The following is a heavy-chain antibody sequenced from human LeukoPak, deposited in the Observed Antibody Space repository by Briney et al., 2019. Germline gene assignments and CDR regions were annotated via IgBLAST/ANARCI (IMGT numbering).Heavy chain of an antibody. V-gene: IGHV3-7*03. D-gene: IGHD6-19*01. J-gene: IGHJ6*04. Sequence: GGSLSLSCAASGFTFSSYWMSWVRQAPGKGLEWVANIKQDGSEKYYVESVKGRFTISRDNAKNSLYLQMNSLRAEDTAVYYCARESSGWYYYYYGMDVWGKGTTVTVSS. CDR3: ARESSGWYYYYYGMDV. CDR2: IKQDGSEK. CDR1: GFTFSSYW.